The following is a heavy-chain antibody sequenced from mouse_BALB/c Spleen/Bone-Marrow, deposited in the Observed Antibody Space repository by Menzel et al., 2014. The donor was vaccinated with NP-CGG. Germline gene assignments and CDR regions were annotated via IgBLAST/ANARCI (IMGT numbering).Heavy chain of an antibody. CDR3: ARSSYYAMDY. V-gene: IGHV1-31*01. J-gene: IGHJ4*01. CDR1: GYSFTGYY. CDR2: INPYNGAT. Sequence: EVKLLESGPELVKPGASVKISCKASGYSFTGYYMHWVKQSHVKSLEWIGRINPYNGATSYNQNYKDKASLTVDKSSSTAYMELHSLTSEDSAVYYRARSSYYAMDYWGQGTSVTVSS.